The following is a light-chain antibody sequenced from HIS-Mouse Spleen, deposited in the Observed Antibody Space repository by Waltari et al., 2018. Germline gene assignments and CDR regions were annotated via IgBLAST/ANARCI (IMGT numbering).Light chain of an antibody. J-gene: IGLJ3*02. V-gene: IGLV2-23*01. CDR3: CSYAGSSTWV. CDR1: SSDVGSYNL. Sequence: QSALTQPASVSGSPGQSITISCTGTSSDVGSYNLVSWYQQHPGKAPQLMIYEGSKRPSGVSNRFSGSKSGNTASLKISGLQAEDEADYYCCSYAGSSTWVFGGGTKLTVL. CDR2: EGS.